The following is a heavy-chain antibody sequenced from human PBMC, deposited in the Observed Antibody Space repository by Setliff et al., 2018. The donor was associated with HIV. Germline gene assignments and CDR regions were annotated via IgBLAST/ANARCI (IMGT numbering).Heavy chain of an antibody. J-gene: IGHJ5*02. D-gene: IGHD2-15*01. CDR1: GGSISTYY. CDR2: VSTSGST. CDR3: ARGQYCGGGSCYSPSYNWFDP. V-gene: IGHV4-4*07. Sequence: SETLSLTCTVSGGSISTYYWSWIRQPAGKGLEWIGRVSTSGSTKYNPSLKSRVTMSLETSKNEFSLKLSSFTAADTAVYYCARGQYCGGGSCYSPSYNWFDPWGQGTLVTVSS.